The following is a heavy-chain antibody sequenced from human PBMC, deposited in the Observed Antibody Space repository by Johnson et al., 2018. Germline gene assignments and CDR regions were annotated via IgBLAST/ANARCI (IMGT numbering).Heavy chain of an antibody. D-gene: IGHD3-22*01. Sequence: QVQLVQSGAEVKKPGASVKVSCKASGYTFTSYDINWVRQATGQGLEWMGWMNPNSGNTGYAQKFQGRVTMLRNTSISTAYLELSSLSSEDTAVYYRSKAYYYCSSGYYLGRYYMDVWGQGTTVTVSS. CDR1: GYTFTSYD. CDR2: MNPNSGNT. CDR3: SKAYYYCSSGYYLGRYYMDV. V-gene: IGHV1-8*01. J-gene: IGHJ6*03.